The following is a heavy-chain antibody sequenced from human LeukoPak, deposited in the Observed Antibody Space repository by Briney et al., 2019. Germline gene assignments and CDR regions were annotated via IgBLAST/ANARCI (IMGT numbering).Heavy chain of an antibody. J-gene: IGHJ4*02. D-gene: IGHD3-10*01. Sequence: SVKVSCKASGGTFSSYAISWVRQAPGQGLEWMGGIIPIFGTANYAQKFQGRVTITADKSTSTAYMELSSLRSEDTAVYYCAREASPYYYGSGSYYIGYWGQGTLVTVSS. CDR2: IIPIFGTA. CDR3: AREASPYYYGSGSYYIGY. CDR1: GGTFSSYA. V-gene: IGHV1-69*06.